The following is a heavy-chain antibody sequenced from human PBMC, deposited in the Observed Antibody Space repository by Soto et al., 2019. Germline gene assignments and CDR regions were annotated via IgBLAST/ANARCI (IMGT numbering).Heavy chain of an antibody. Sequence: GASVKVSCKASGYTFTGYYMRWVRQAPGQGLEWMGWINPNSGGTNYAQKFQGWVTMTRDTSISTAYMELSRLRSDDTAVYYCARDSAVAGTLYLYYGMDVWGQGTTVTVSS. CDR3: ARDSAVAGTLYLYYGMDV. V-gene: IGHV1-2*04. CDR2: INPNSGGT. D-gene: IGHD6-19*01. J-gene: IGHJ6*02. CDR1: GYTFTGYY.